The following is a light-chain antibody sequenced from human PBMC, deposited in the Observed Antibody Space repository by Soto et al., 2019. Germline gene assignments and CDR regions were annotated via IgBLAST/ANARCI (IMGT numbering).Light chain of an antibody. J-gene: IGLJ1*01. Sequence: QSVLTQPASVSGSPGQSITISCTGTSRDVGGYNYVSWYQQHPGKAPKLMIYDVSNRPSGVSNRFSGSKSGNTASLTISGLQAEDEADYYCSSYTSSSTYVFGTGTKLTVL. CDR2: DVS. CDR1: SRDVGGYNY. V-gene: IGLV2-14*01. CDR3: SSYTSSSTYV.